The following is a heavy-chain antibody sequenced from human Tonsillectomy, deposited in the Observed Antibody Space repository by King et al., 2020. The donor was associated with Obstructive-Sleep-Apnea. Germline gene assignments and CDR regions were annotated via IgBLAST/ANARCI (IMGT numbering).Heavy chain of an antibody. CDR1: GFTFSSND. V-gene: IGHV3-66*01. D-gene: IGHD5-24*01. CDR3: ASVRDDYNFWGESYHFDY. Sequence: VQLVESGGGLVQPGGSLRLSCAASGFTFSSNDMSWVRQAPGKRLEWVSVFYSGGSTYYADSVKGRFTISRDNSKNTLYLQMDSLRGEDTAVYYCASVRDDYNFWGESYHFDYWGQGTLVTVSS. J-gene: IGHJ4*02. CDR2: FYSGGST.